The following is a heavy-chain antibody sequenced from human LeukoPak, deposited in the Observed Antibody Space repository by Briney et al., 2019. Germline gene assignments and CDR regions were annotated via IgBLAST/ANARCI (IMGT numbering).Heavy chain of an antibody. J-gene: IGHJ6*02. D-gene: IGHD3-10*01. Sequence: QPGRSLRLSCAASGFTFSSYGMHWVRQAPGKGLEWVAVIWYDGSNKYYADSVKGRFTISRDNSKNTLYLQMNSLRAEDTAVYYCAKAELLTSTLYYYYGMDVWGQGTTVTVSS. V-gene: IGHV3-33*06. CDR2: IWYDGSNK. CDR1: GFTFSSYG. CDR3: AKAELLTSTLYYYYGMDV.